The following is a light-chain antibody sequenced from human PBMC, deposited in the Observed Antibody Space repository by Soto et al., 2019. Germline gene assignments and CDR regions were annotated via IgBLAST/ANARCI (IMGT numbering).Light chain of an antibody. J-gene: IGKJ1*01. CDR1: LSIYNY. CDR3: QHYNSYSSWT. CDR2: DAS. V-gene: IGKV1-5*01. Sequence: DIQMTQSPSSVSASVGDRVTITCRASLSIYNYLNWYQQKPGKAPKVLISDASSLESGVPSRFSGSGSGTEFTLTISSLQPDDFATYYCQHYNSYSSWTFGQGTKVDIK.